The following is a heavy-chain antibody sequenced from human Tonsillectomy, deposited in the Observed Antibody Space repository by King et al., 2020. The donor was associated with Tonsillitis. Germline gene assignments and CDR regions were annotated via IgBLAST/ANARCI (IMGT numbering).Heavy chain of an antibody. CDR3: ARGWGAAILSSAVDL. CDR1: GFAFSSYG. Sequence: VQLVESGGGVVQPGGSLRLSCAASGFAFSSYGMHWVRQAPGKGLEWVAVIWHDGSNRYYVDSVKGRFTISRDNSKNTLYLEVSSLRGDDTAVYYCARGWGAAILSSAVDLWGQGTMVTVSA. J-gene: IGHJ3*01. V-gene: IGHV3-33*01. CDR2: IWHDGSNR. D-gene: IGHD2-15*01.